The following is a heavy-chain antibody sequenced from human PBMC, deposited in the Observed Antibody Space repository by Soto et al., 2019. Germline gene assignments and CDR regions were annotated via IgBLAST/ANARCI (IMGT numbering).Heavy chain of an antibody. CDR3: ARDQPGYSYGYGLGY. D-gene: IGHD5-18*01. CDR1: GFTFSSYW. J-gene: IGHJ4*02. Sequence: GGSLRLSCAASGFTFSSYWMHWVRQAPGKGLVWVSRINSDGSSTSYADSVKGRFTISRDNAKNTLYLQMNSLRAEDTAVYYCARDQPGYSYGYGLGYWGQGTLVTVSS. CDR2: INSDGSST. V-gene: IGHV3-74*01.